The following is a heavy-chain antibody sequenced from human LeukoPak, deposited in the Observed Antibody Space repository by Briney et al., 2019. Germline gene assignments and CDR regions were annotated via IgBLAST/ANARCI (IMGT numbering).Heavy chain of an antibody. CDR2: IYHSGST. J-gene: IGHJ3*02. Sequence: SETLSLTCAVSGGSISSDNWWSWVRQPPGEGLEWIGEIYHSGSTNDDPSLKSRVTISVDTSKNQFSLTLTSVTAADTAVYYCARVPPLGYCSGGSCYSDAFDIWGQGTMVTVSS. V-gene: IGHV4-4*02. CDR3: ARVPPLGYCSGGSCYSDAFDI. CDR1: GGSISSDNW. D-gene: IGHD2-15*01.